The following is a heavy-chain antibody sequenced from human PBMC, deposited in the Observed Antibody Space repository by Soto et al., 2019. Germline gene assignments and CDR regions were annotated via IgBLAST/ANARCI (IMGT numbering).Heavy chain of an antibody. CDR3: AEGPQRWGFDV. D-gene: IGHD3-16*01. V-gene: IGHV1-8*01. CDR1: GYTFTSND. J-gene: IGHJ4*02. Sequence: QVQLVQSGAEVKKPGASVKVSCKGSGYTFTSNDINWVRQATGQGFEWMGWMSPKSGDTGYSQKFQGRVTMTRDTSRRTDYRELRRLRLEDRAVYYCAEGPQRWGFDVWGQGTLDPVSS. CDR2: MSPKSGDT.